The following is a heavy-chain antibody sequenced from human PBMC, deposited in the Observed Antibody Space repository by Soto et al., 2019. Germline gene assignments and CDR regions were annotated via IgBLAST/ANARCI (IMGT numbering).Heavy chain of an antibody. CDR3: ARTTVVSGTPDFDY. D-gene: IGHD4-4*01. CDR1: GFTFSNFP. J-gene: IGHJ4*02. CDR2: ISYGGINN. V-gene: IGHV3-30-3*01. Sequence: QVQLVESGGGVVQPGRSLRLSCAASGFTFSNFPMHWVRQAPGKGLEWVEVISYGGINNYYADSVKGRFTISRDDSKNTVYLQMNGLRPEDTAVYFCARTTVVSGTPDFDYWGQGTLVTVSS.